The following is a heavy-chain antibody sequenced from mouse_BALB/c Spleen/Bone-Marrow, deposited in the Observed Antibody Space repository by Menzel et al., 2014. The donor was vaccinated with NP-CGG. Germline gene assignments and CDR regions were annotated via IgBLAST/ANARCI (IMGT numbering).Heavy chain of an antibody. CDR2: ISYSGST. Sequence: EVKLVESGPRLVKPSQTLSLTCSVTGDSITSGYWNWIRKFPGNRLEFMGYISYSGSTYYNPSLKSRISITRDTSKSLYSLQLNSVTTEDTATYYRARSSSTGTPFAYWGQGTTLTVSS. V-gene: IGHV3-8*02. D-gene: IGHD4-1*02. CDR1: GDSITSGY. J-gene: IGHJ2*01. CDR3: ARSSSTGTPFAY.